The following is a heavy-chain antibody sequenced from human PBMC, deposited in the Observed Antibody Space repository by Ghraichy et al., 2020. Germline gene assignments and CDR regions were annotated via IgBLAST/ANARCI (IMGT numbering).Heavy chain of an antibody. Sequence: GGSLRLSCAASGFTFSSYSMNWVRQAPGKGLEWVSYISSSSSTIYYADSVKGRFTISRDNAKNSLYLQMNSLRAEDTAVYYCAREDYDILTGKKDYYYYGMDVWGQGTTVTVSS. V-gene: IGHV3-48*01. CDR1: GFTFSSYS. D-gene: IGHD3-9*01. CDR2: ISSSSSTI. CDR3: AREDYDILTGKKDYYYYGMDV. J-gene: IGHJ6*02.